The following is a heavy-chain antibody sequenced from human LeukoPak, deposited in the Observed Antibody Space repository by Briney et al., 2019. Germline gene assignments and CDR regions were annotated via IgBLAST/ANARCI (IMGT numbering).Heavy chain of an antibody. D-gene: IGHD2-2*01. V-gene: IGHV4-39*01. CDR2: IYYSGST. CDR1: GGSISSSNFY. J-gene: IGHJ1*01. CDR3: ARVVPAAPEYFQY. Sequence: SETLSLTFTVSGGSISSSNFYWGWIRQPPGKGLEWIGNIYYSGSTYYNPSLKSRVTISVDTSKNQFSLKLSSVTAADTAVYYCARVVPAAPEYFQYWGQGTLVTVSS.